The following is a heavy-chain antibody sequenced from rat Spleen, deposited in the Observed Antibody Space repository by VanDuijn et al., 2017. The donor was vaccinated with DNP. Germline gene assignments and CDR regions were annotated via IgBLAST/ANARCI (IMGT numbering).Heavy chain of an antibody. Sequence: VQLQESGPGLVEPSQSLSLTCSVTGYSIPSSYRWNWIRKFPGNKLEWMGYINSAGSTNYNPSLKSRISITRDTSKNQLFLQVNSVTTEDTATYYCARWPGYIYRFAMDAWGQGVTVTVSS. CDR2: INSAGST. D-gene: IGHD1-4*01. V-gene: IGHV3-3*01. J-gene: IGHJ4*01. CDR3: ARWPGYIYRFAMDA. CDR1: GYSIPSSYR.